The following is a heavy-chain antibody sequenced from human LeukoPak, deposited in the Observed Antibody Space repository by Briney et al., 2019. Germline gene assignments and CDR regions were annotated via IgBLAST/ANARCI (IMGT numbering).Heavy chain of an antibody. Sequence: GGSLRLSSAPSTFTVSIKYMSWDRQAPGKGLEWVSVIDSGGSTYYADSVKGRFTISRDNSKNTLYLQMNSLRAEDTAVYYCTRETYAFDIWGQGTMVTVSS. V-gene: IGHV3-53*01. CDR3: TRETYAFDI. J-gene: IGHJ3*02. CDR1: TFTVSIKY. CDR2: IDSGGST.